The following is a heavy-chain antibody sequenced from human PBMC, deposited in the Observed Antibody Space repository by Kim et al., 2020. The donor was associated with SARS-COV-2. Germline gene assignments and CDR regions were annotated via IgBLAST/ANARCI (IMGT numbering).Heavy chain of an antibody. V-gene: IGHV3-33*06. Sequence: ADSVKGRFTISRDTSKNTLYLQMNSLRAEDTAVYYCAKDFSLYSGSYFDYWGQGTLVTVSS. CDR3: AKDFSLYSGSYFDY. D-gene: IGHD1-26*01. J-gene: IGHJ4*02.